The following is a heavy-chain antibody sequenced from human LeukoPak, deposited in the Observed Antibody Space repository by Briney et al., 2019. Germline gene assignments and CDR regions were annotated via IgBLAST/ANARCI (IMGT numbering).Heavy chain of an antibody. CDR1: GYTFTSYA. CDR2: INTNTGNP. Sequence: ASVKVSCKASGYTFTSYAMNWVRQAPGQGLEWMGWINTNTGNPTYAQGFTGRFVFSLDTSVSTAYLQISSLKAEDTAVYYCARVGPDTYYDFWSGYRTPFGPWGQGTLVTVSS. D-gene: IGHD3-3*01. CDR3: ARVGPDTYYDFWSGYRTPFGP. V-gene: IGHV7-4-1*02. J-gene: IGHJ5*02.